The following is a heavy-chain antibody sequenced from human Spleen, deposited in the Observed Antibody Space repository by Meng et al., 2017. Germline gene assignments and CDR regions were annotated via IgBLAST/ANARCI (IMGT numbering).Heavy chain of an antibody. Sequence: ESLKTSCAVYGGPFSGYSWSWIRQPPGKGLEWIGEINHSGNTNYNPSPKSRVTISVDTSKSQLSLKLRSVTAADTAVYYCAGVRSNYYYYGMDLWGQGTTVTVSS. J-gene: IGHJ6*02. CDR1: GGPFSGYS. CDR2: INHSGNT. V-gene: IGHV4-34*01. CDR3: AGVRSNYYYYGMDL.